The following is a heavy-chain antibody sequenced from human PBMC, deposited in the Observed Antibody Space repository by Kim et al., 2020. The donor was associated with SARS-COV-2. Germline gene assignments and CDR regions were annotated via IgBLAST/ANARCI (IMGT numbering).Heavy chain of an antibody. V-gene: IGHV3-7*03. CDR1: GFTFSSYW. Sequence: GGSLRLSCGASGFTFSSYWMNWVRQAPGKGLEWVANIKQDGSEKYYVDSVKGRFTVSRDNAKNSLYLQMNSLRAEDTAVYYCARTGVGDYWGQGTLVIVS. D-gene: IGHD2-8*02. CDR3: ARTGVGDY. CDR2: IKQDGSEK. J-gene: IGHJ4*02.